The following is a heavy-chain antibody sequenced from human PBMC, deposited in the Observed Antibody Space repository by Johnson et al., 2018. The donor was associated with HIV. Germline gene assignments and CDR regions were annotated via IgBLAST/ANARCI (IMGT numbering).Heavy chain of an antibody. Sequence: VQLVESGGGLVQPGRSLRLSCAASGFTFDDYAMHWVRQAPGKGLEWVSGISWNSGSTGYADSVKGRFTISRDNAKNSLYLQMNGLRDEDTAWYYCARGRGYGAERGALDNWGQGTMVTVSA. CDR3: ARGRGYGAERGALDN. J-gene: IGHJ3*02. CDR1: GFTFDDYA. CDR2: ISWNSGST. D-gene: IGHD4-17*01. V-gene: IGHV3-9*01.